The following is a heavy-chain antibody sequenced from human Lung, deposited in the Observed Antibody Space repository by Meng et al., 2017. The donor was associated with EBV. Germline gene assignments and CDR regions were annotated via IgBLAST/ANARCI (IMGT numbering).Heavy chain of an antibody. CDR1: GFTFSDYY. CDR2: ISSRGGYT. V-gene: IGHV3-11*05. J-gene: IGHJ4*02. CDR3: ARAHGLNDY. D-gene: IGHD5-24*01. Sequence: QLQLVESGGGLVKSGGSLRLSCVASGFTFSDYYMTWIRQAPGKGLEWLSYISSRGGYTDSADSVKGRFTISRDNAKNSVYLQMNSLRPDDTAVYYCARAHGLNDYWGLGTLVTVSS.